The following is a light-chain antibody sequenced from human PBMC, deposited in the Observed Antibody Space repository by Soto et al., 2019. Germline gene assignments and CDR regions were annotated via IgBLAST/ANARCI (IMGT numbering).Light chain of an antibody. J-gene: IGKJ4*01. V-gene: IGKV3-20*01. CDR3: HQYDSSPLT. CDR2: GAS. Sequence: EIVLTPSPGTLSLSPGERATLSCRARQSVSSSYLSWYQQKPGQAPRLLIYGASSRATGIPDRFSGSGSGTDFTLTISRLEPEDVAVYYWHQYDSSPLTFGGGTKVEIK. CDR1: QSVSSSY.